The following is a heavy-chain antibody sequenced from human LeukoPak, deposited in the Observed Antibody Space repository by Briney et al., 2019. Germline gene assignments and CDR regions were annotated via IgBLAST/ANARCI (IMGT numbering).Heavy chain of an antibody. J-gene: IGHJ5*02. V-gene: IGHV4-39*07. CDR3: AGGERWFDP. Sequence: SETLSLTCTVSGGSISSSSYYWGWIRQPPGKGLEWIASMSYSGTTSYNPSLKSRVTISGDTSKNHFSLSLTSVTAADTAVYFCAGGERWFDPWGQGTLVIVSS. CDR2: MSYSGTT. D-gene: IGHD1-26*01. CDR1: GGSISSSSYY.